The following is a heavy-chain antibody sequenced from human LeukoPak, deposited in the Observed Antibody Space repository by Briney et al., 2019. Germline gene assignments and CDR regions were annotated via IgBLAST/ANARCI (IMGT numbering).Heavy chain of an antibody. J-gene: IGHJ4*02. V-gene: IGHV3-48*03. Sequence: PGGSLRLSCAASGFAFSSYEMNWVRQAPGKGLEWVSYISSSGSTIYYADSVKGRFTISRDNAKNSLYLQMNSLRAEDTAVYYCARDKGTSTVTDWGQGTLVTVSS. CDR3: ARDKGTSTVTD. CDR2: ISSSGSTI. CDR1: GFAFSSYE. D-gene: IGHD4-17*01.